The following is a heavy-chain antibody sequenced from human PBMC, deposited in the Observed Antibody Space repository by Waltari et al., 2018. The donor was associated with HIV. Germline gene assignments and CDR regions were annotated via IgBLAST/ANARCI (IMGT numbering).Heavy chain of an antibody. J-gene: IGHJ4*02. V-gene: IGHV3-21*01. CDR2: ISSSSSYK. Sequence: EVQLVESGGGLVKPGGSLRLACAASGFPFSSHSMQWVCQAPGKGLEWVSFISSSSSYKYYADSVKGRFTIPRDNAKNSLYLQMNSLRAEDTAVYYCARVATMIVVVTNPYYFDYWGQGTLVTVSS. CDR1: GFPFSSHS. D-gene: IGHD3-22*01. CDR3: ARVATMIVVVTNPYYFDY.